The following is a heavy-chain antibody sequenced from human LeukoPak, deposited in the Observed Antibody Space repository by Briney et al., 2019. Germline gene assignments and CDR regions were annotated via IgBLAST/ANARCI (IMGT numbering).Heavy chain of an antibody. CDR1: GGSISTSNYY. J-gene: IGHJ5*02. CDR2: IFYSGST. D-gene: IGHD4-17*01. V-gene: IGHV4-39*07. Sequence: SETLSLTCTVSGGSISTSNYYWGWIRQPPGKGLEWIGNIFYSGSTYYSPSLKSRVTISLDTSRNQFSLKLSSVTAADTAVYYCARDVVDTVARNWFDPWGQGTLVTVSS. CDR3: ARDVVDTVARNWFDP.